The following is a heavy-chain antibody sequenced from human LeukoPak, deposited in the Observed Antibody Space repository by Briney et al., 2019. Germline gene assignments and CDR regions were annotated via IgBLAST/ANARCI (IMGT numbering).Heavy chain of an antibody. D-gene: IGHD4-23*01. V-gene: IGHV3-64*01. Sequence: GGSLRLSCAASGFVFSNYPMHWVRQAPGKGLESVSGISPNGGTTNYGNPVKGRFTVSRDNSKNTLYLQMGSLGREDTAVYYCARGHGPYGGNSLDPWGQGTLVTVSS. CDR3: ARGHGPYGGNSLDP. J-gene: IGHJ5*02. CDR1: GFVFSNYP. CDR2: ISPNGGTT.